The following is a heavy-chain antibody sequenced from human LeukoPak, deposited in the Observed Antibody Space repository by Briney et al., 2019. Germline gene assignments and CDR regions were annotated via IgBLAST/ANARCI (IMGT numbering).Heavy chain of an antibody. CDR3: ASEPDYDSSGYL. D-gene: IGHD3-22*01. V-gene: IGHV1-18*01. CDR2: ISAYNGNT. J-gene: IGHJ5*02. CDR1: GYTFTSYG. Sequence: ASVKVSCKASGYTFTSYGISWVRQAPGQGLEWMGWISAYNGNTNYAQKLQGRVTMTRDTSTSTVYMELSSLRSEDTAVYYCASEPDYDSSGYLWGQGTLVTVSS.